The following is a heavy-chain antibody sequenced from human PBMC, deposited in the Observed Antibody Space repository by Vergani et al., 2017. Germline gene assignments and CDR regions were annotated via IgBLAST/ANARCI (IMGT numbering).Heavy chain of an antibody. D-gene: IGHD2-2*01. CDR1: GYTFTGYY. V-gene: IGHV1-2*02. Sequence: QVQLVQSGAEVKKPGASVKVSCKASGYTFTGYYMHGVRQAPGQGLDWVGWINPNSGGTNYAQKFQGRVTMTRHTSFSTAYMELSRLRSDDTAVYYCASYFCSSSSCLFDPWGQGTLVTVSS. CDR3: ASYFCSSSSCLFDP. J-gene: IGHJ5*02. CDR2: INPNSGGT.